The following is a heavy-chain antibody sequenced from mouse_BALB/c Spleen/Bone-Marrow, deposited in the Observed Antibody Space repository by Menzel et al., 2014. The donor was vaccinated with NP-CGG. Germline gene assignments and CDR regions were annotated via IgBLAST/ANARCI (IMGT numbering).Heavy chain of an antibody. CDR3: ARKSQRAYDSMNY. CDR2: IYPGDFNT. V-gene: IGHV1S56*01. D-gene: IGHD2-4*01. Sequence: QVQLQQSGPELVKPGASVRISCKASGYTFTSYYVHWVRQRPGQGLEWIGWIYPGDFNTKYNEKFKGKATLTADKSSSTASMQVSSLTSEDSAVYFCARKSQRAYDSMNYWGLGTSVTVSS. J-gene: IGHJ4*01. CDR1: GYTFTSYY.